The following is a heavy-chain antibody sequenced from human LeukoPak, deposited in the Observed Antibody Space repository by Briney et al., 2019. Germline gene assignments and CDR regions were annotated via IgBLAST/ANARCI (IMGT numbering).Heavy chain of an antibody. CDR2: IYYSGST. D-gene: IGHD1-26*01. Sequence: SETLSLTCTVSVGSISSSSYYWGWIRQPPGKGLEWIGLIYYSGSTYYNPSLKSRVPISVDTSKNQFSLKLSSVAAADAAVYYCARARVGATGGYFDYWGQGTLVTVSS. J-gene: IGHJ4*02. CDR1: VGSISSSSYY. V-gene: IGHV4-39*01. CDR3: ARARVGATGGYFDY.